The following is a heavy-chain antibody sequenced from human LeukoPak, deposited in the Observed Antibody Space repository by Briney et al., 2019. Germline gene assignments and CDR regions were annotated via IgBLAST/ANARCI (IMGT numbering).Heavy chain of an antibody. CDR1: GGSISNYY. CDR3: ARGSSSWWGGYYYYYYMDV. Sequence: SETLSLTCTVSGGSISNYYWNWIRQPPGKGLEWIGYIYYTGSTNYNPSLKSRVTMSVDTSKNQFSLNLRSVTPEDTAVYYCARGSSSWWGGYYYYYYMDVWGKGTTVTVSS. D-gene: IGHD6-13*01. CDR2: IYYTGST. J-gene: IGHJ6*03. V-gene: IGHV4-59*01.